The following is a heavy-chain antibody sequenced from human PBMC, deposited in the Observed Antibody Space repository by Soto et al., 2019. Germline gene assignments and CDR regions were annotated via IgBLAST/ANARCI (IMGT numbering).Heavy chain of an antibody. Sequence: GGSLRLPCAASGFTFSSYAMSWVRQAPGKGLEWVSAISGSGGSTYYADSVKGRFTISRDNSKNTLYLQMNSLRAEDTAVYYCAKDGGHSGYFYYYDSSGYPLSYCGQGTLVPVSS. CDR2: ISGSGGST. V-gene: IGHV3-23*01. J-gene: IGHJ4*02. D-gene: IGHD3-22*01. CDR3: AKDGGHSGYFYYYDSSGYPLSY. CDR1: GFTFSSYA.